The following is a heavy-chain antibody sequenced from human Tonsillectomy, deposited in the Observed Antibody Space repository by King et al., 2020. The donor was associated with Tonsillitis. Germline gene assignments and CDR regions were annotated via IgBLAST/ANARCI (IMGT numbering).Heavy chain of an antibody. CDR1: GYSVTSYW. CDR3: ARPPVLGEGPYY. D-gene: IGHD3-16*01. CDR2: IDPADSDT. Sequence: VQLVESGAEVKKPGESLKISCKVSGYSVTSYWVGWVRQMTGKGLEEMGIIDPADSDTIYRPSSQGEVTISADKSISTAYLQWSSLKASDTAMYYCARPPVLGEGPYYWGQGTLVTVSS. V-gene: IGHV5-51*01. J-gene: IGHJ4*02.